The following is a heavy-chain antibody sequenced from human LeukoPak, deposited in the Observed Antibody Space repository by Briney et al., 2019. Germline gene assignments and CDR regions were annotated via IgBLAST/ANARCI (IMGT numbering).Heavy chain of an antibody. J-gene: IGHJ4*02. CDR2: IYYSGGT. D-gene: IGHD3-10*01. V-gene: IGHV4-59*01. CDR1: GGSINDFY. CDR3: ARAGGFGELWF. Sequence: SETLSLTCTVSGGSINDFYWTWVRQPPGKGLEWIGKIYYSGGTDYNPSLQSRVTISVEASRTQFSLRLTSVTAADTAVYYCARAGGFGELWFWGQGTLVTVSS.